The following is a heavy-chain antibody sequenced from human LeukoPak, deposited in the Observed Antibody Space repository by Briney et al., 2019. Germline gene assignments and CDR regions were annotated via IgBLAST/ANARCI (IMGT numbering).Heavy chain of an antibody. CDR3: ARDDAFAFDI. Sequence: GGSLRLSCAASGFTFSDHYMDWVRQAPGKGLEWVAHIRGRSDTISYADSVKGRFTISRDNAKNSLYLQMNSLRDEDTAVYYCARDDAFAFDIWGQGTTVTVSS. J-gene: IGHJ3*02. CDR1: GFTFSDHY. V-gene: IGHV3-48*02. CDR2: IRGRSDTI. D-gene: IGHD3-16*01.